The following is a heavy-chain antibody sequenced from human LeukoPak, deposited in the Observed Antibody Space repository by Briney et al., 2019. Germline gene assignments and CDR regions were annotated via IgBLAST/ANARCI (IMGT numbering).Heavy chain of an antibody. J-gene: IGHJ3*01. Sequence: GGSLRLSCAASGFTFNNYAMHWVGQAPGKGLEFVSGITYNGGVTYYADSVKGRFTISRDNSKNTLYLQMGTLRAEDTAVYYCARERHSSLDQDVFDFWGQGTMVTVSS. CDR2: ITYNGGVT. CDR3: ARERHSSLDQDVFDF. CDR1: GFTFNNYA. V-gene: IGHV3-64*02. D-gene: IGHD6-13*01.